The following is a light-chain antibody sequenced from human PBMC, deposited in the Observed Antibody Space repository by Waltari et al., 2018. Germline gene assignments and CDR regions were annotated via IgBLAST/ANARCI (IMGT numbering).Light chain of an antibody. CDR2: AAS. Sequence: DIQLTQSPSFLSASVGDRVTITCRASQDISSSLAWYQQKPGRAPKLLIYAASTLQSGVPSRLSGSGSGTEFTLTISSLQPEDFAVYYCQQYNDWSFGQGTKLEIK. CDR3: QQYNDWS. CDR1: QDISSS. V-gene: IGKV1-9*01. J-gene: IGKJ2*01.